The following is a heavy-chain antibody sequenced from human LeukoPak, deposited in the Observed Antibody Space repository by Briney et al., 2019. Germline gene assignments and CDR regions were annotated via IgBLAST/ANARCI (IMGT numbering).Heavy chain of an antibody. CDR3: ARGTGSYALGYYYYYMDV. D-gene: IGHD3-10*01. V-gene: IGHV4-31*03. CDR1: GGSISSGGYY. CDR2: IYYSGST. J-gene: IGHJ6*03. Sequence: SETLSLTCTVSGGSISSGGYYWTWIRQHPGKGLEWIGYIYYSGSTYYNPSLKSRVTISVDTSKNQFSLKLTSVIAADTAVYYCARGTGSYALGYYYYYMDVWGKGTTVTV.